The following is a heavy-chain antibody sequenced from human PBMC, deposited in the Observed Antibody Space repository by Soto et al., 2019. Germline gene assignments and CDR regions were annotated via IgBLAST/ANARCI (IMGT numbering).Heavy chain of an antibody. CDR3: ARRSPGSGGYYYMDV. CDR2: TYYRSEWYN. CDR1: GDSVSSNSAS. V-gene: IGHV6-1*01. Sequence: SQTLSLTCAISGDSVSSNSASWNWIRQSPSRGLEWLGRTYYRSEWYNDYAVSVKSRISINPDTSKNQFSLQLKSVTPDDTAVYYCARRSPGSGGYYYMDVWGKGTTVTVSS. D-gene: IGHD3-16*01. J-gene: IGHJ6*03.